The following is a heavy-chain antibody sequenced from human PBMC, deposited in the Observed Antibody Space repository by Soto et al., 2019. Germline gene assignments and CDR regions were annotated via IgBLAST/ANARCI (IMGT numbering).Heavy chain of an antibody. D-gene: IGHD3-3*01. CDR2: ISSSGSTI. J-gene: IGHJ4*02. Sequence: GGSLRLSCAASGFTFSDYYMSWIRQAPGKGLEWVSYISSSGSTIYYADSVKGRFTISRDNAKNSLYLQMNSLRAEDTAVYYCARTVLRFLEWLSYDYWGQGTLVTVSS. CDR3: ARTVLRFLEWLSYDY. CDR1: GFTFSDYY. V-gene: IGHV3-11*01.